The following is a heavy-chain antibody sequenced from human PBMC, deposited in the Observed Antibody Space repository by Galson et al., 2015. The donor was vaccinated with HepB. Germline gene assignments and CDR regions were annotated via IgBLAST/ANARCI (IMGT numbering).Heavy chain of an antibody. J-gene: IGHJ6*02. CDR3: ARDQGATTALYYDFYALDV. CDR1: GYIFSGYY. CDR2: INPKSGGT. V-gene: IGHV1-2*02. Sequence: SVKVSCKASGYIFSGYYFHWVRQAPGQVLEWLGWINPKSGGTNHAQKFQGRVTMTRDTSISTAYMELSRLRYDDTAVYYCARDQGATTALYYDFYALDVWGQGTAVTVSS. D-gene: IGHD1-26*01.